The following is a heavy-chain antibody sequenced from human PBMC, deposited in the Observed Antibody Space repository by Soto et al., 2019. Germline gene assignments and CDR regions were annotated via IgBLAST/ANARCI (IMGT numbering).Heavy chain of an antibody. CDR2: INHSGST. Sequence: PSETLSLTCAVYGGSFSGYYWSWIRQPPGKGLEWIGEINHSGSTNYNPSLKSRVTISVDTSKNQFSLKLSSVTAADTAVYYCATTELYSSSLCVFWGQGTLVTVSS. CDR3: ATTELYSSSLCVF. CDR1: GGSFSGYY. J-gene: IGHJ4*02. V-gene: IGHV4-34*01. D-gene: IGHD6-13*01.